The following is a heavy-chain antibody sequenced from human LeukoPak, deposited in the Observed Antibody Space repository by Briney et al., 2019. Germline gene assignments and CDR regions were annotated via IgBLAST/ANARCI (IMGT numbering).Heavy chain of an antibody. J-gene: IGHJ6*03. D-gene: IGHD3-22*01. CDR1: GFTFSTYN. Sequence: PGGSLRLSCAASGFTFSTYNMNWVRQAPGKGLEWVSSISSSSSYIYYADAVKGRFTISRDNAKNSLYLQMNSLRAEDTAVYYCARDSYYYDSSGSESYYYYMDVWGKGTTVTVSS. CDR2: ISSSSSYI. CDR3: ARDSYYYDSSGSESYYYYMDV. V-gene: IGHV3-21*01.